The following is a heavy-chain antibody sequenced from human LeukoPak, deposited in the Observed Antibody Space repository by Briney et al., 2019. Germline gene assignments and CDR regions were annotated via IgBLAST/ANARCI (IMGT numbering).Heavy chain of an antibody. V-gene: IGHV4-59*12. CDR1: GGSISSYY. CDR3: ARCSSSWYTCYFDY. D-gene: IGHD6-13*01. J-gene: IGHJ4*02. Sequence: SETLSLTCTVSGGSISSYYWSWIRQPPGKGLEWIGYIYYSGSTNYNPSLKSRVTISVDTSKNQFSLKLSSVTAADTAVYYCARCSSSWYTCYFDYWGQGTLVTVSS. CDR2: IYYSGST.